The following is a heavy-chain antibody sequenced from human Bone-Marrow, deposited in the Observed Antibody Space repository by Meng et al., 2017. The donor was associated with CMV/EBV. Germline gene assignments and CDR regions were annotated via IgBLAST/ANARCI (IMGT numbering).Heavy chain of an antibody. CDR2: INSDGGST. V-gene: IGHV3-74*01. D-gene: IGHD3-10*01. J-gene: IGHJ4*02. Sequence: GESLKISCAASGFTFGSYWMHWVRQAPGKGLVWVSRINSDGGSTIYADSVKGRFTISRDNAKKTLFMQMDSLRVEDTAVYYCARGRGSGSSDYWGQGTLVTVSS. CDR3: ARGRGSGSSDY. CDR1: GFTFGSYW.